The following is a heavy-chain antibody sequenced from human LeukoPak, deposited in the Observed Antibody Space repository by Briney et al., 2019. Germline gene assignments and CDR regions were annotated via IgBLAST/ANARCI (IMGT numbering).Heavy chain of an antibody. Sequence: GGSLRLSCAASGFTFSNFAMHWVRQAPGKGLEWVAVISYDGSNKYYADSVKGRFTISRDNSKNTLYLQMNSLRDEDSAVYYCAKDMRSGDILSYFDYWGQGTLVTVSS. CDR2: ISYDGSNK. D-gene: IGHD3-9*01. CDR3: AKDMRSGDILSYFDY. CDR1: GFTFSNFA. J-gene: IGHJ4*02. V-gene: IGHV3-30*04.